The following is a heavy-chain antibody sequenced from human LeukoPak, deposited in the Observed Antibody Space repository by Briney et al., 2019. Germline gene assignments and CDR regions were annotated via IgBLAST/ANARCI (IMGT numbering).Heavy chain of an antibody. CDR1: GGSISSNY. V-gene: IGHV4-4*07. CDR2: IYTTGGT. CDR3: ARDRYDSVYNWFDP. D-gene: IGHD3-22*01. J-gene: IGHJ5*02. Sequence: PSETLSLTCTVSGGSISSNYWSWIRQPAGKGLEWIGRIYTTGGTNFNPSLKSRVTMSVDTSKNQFSLKLRSVTAADMAVYYCARDRYDSVYNWFDPWGQGTLVTVSS.